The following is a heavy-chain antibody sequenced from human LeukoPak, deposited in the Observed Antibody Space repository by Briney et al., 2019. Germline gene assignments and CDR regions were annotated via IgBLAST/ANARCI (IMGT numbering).Heavy chain of an antibody. CDR2: IASGGGDI. CDR1: GFTVSSNY. D-gene: IGHD3-16*01. V-gene: IGHV3-11*04. CDR3: GRDYEYTIDY. J-gene: IGHJ4*02. Sequence: GGSLRLSCAASGFTVSSNYMSWVRQAPGKGLEWVSYIASGGGDIHYGDSVEGRFTVSRDNAKNSLYLQMNNLRNEDTAIYYCGRDYEYTIDYWGQGILVTVSS.